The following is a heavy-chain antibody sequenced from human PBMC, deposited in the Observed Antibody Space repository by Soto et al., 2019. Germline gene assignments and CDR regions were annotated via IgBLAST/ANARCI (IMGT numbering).Heavy chain of an antibody. Sequence: LGESLKISCKPSGYSFTDYWIGWVRQVPGKGLEWMGLIDPGDSDTRYSPSFQGQVTISVDKSSSTAYLQWSSLKASDTAIYYCARTTNSDYWSQGTLVTVSS. J-gene: IGHJ4*02. CDR1: GYSFTDYW. D-gene: IGHD4-17*01. CDR2: IDPGDSDT. CDR3: ARTTNSDY. V-gene: IGHV5-51*01.